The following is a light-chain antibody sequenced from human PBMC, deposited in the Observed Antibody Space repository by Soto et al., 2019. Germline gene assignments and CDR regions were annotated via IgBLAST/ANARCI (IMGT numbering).Light chain of an antibody. Sequence: EMVVTQSPASLPLSPGVRAPLSCRASQSVSSYLAWYQQKPGQAPSLLIYDASNRATGIPARFSGSGSGTDFTLTISSLEPEDFAVYYCQRRSNWPLTFGQGTRLEIK. CDR3: QRRSNWPLT. J-gene: IGKJ5*01. V-gene: IGKV3-11*01. CDR1: QSVSSY. CDR2: DAS.